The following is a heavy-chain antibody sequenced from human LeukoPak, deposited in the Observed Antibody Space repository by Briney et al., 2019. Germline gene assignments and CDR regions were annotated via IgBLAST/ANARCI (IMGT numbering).Heavy chain of an antibody. Sequence: GGSLRLSCAASGFTFDDYGMSWVRQAPGKGLEWVSGINWNGGSTGYADSVKGRFTISRDNAKNSLYLQMNSLRAEDTALYYCAREPGYSSRWYDSDYWGQGTLVTVSS. D-gene: IGHD6-19*01. CDR3: AREPGYSSRWYDSDY. CDR2: INWNGGST. J-gene: IGHJ4*02. CDR1: GFTFDDYG. V-gene: IGHV3-20*04.